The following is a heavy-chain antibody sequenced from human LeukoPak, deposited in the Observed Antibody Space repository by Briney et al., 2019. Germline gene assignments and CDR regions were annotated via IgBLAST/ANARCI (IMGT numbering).Heavy chain of an antibody. CDR1: GFTFDGYA. J-gene: IGHJ4*02. CDR3: AKVLSRGYSYGPYFDY. CDR2: ISWNSGSI. D-gene: IGHD5-18*01. Sequence: QPGRSLRLSCAASGFTFDGYAMHWVRQAPGKGLEWVSGISWNSGSIGYADSVKGRFTISRDNAKNSLYLQMNSLRAEDTALYYCAKVLSRGYSYGPYFDYWGQGTLVTVSS. V-gene: IGHV3-9*01.